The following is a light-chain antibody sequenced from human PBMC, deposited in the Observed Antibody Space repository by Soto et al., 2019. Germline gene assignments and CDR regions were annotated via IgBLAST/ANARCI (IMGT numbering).Light chain of an antibody. CDR1: QIVSSSY. V-gene: IGKV3D-20*01. J-gene: IGKJ4*01. CDR3: QQYGSSPLT. CDR2: DAS. Sequence: EIVLTQSPATLSLSPGERATLSYGASQIVSSSYLAWYQQKPGLAPRLLIYDASSRATGIPDRFSGSGSGTDFTLTISRLEAEDSAVYYCQQYGSSPLTFGGGTKVEIK.